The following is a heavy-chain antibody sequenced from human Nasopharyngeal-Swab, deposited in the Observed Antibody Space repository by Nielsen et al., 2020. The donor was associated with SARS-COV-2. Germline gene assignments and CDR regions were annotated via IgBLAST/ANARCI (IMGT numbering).Heavy chain of an antibody. Sequence: WVRQAPGQGLEWMGWINPNSGGTNYAQKFQGWVTMTRDTSISTAYMELSRLRSDDTAVYYCARGGPGYCSSTSCYGNRFGPWGQGTLVTVSS. D-gene: IGHD2-2*01. J-gene: IGHJ5*02. CDR2: INPNSGGT. CDR3: ARGGPGYCSSTSCYGNRFGP. V-gene: IGHV1-2*04.